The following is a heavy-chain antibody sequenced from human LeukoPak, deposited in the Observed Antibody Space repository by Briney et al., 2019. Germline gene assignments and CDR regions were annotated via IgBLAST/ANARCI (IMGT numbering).Heavy chain of an antibody. V-gene: IGHV4-61*01. CDR1: GGSVSSGSYY. J-gene: IGHJ4*02. D-gene: IGHD2-15*01. Sequence: SETLSLTCTVSGGSVSSGSYYWSWIRQPPGKGLEWIGYIYYSGSTNYNPSLKSRVAISVDTSKNQFSLKLSSVTAADTAVYYCARVQLGYCSGGSCYPSLGYWGQGTLVTVSS. CDR2: IYYSGST. CDR3: ARVQLGYCSGGSCYPSLGY.